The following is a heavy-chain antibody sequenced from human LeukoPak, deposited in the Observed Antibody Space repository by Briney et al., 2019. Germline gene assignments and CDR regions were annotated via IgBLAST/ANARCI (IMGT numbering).Heavy chain of an antibody. CDR1: GFTFSSYD. CDR3: AKVMEDSAGYYGNYYYYGMDV. J-gene: IGHJ6*02. V-gene: IGHV3-30*18. Sequence: GGSLRLSCAASGFTFSSYDMHWVRQAPGKGLEWVAVISHDGNDRYYAESVTGRFTVSRDHSKSTLYLQMNSLRAEDTAVYYCAKVMEDSAGYYGNYYYYGMDVWGQGTTVTVSS. CDR2: ISHDGNDR. D-gene: IGHD3-22*01.